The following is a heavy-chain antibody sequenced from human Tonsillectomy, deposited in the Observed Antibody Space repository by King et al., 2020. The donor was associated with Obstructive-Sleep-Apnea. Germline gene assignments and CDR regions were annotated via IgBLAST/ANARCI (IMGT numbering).Heavy chain of an antibody. J-gene: IGHJ4*02. CDR3: ARVTDSSGYTLDY. Sequence: QLQESGPGLVKPSETLSLTCTVSGGSISSSSYYWGWIRQPPGKGLEWIGRIYYSGSTYYNPSLKSRVTISVDTSKNQFSLKLSSVTAADTAGYYCARVTDSSGYTLDYWGQGTLVTVSS. V-gene: IGHV4-39*07. CDR1: GGSISSSSYY. CDR2: IYYSGST. D-gene: IGHD3-22*01.